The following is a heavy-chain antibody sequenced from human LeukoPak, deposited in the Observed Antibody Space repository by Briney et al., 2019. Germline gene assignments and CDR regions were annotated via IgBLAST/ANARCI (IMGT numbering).Heavy chain of an antibody. J-gene: IGHJ4*02. D-gene: IGHD3-10*01. Sequence: PGRSLRLSCAASGFTFGDYAMHWVRQAPGKGLEWVSGINRNSDNIVYADSVKGRFTISRDNVKNSLYLQMNSLRVEDTAFYYCAKGAYYGSGTYYTDWGQGTLVAVSS. V-gene: IGHV3-9*01. CDR1: GFTFGDYA. CDR2: INRNSDNI. CDR3: AKGAYYGSGTYYTD.